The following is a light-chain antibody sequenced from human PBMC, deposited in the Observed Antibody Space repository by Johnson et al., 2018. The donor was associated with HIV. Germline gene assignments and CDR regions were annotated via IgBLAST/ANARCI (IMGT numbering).Light chain of an antibody. Sequence: QSVLTQPPSVSAAPGQKVTISCSGSSSNIGNNYVSWYQQLPGTAPKLLIYENNKRPSGIPDRFSGSKSGTSVTLAITGLQTGDEADYYCATWDTSLSVYVFGTGTKVTVV. CDR3: ATWDTSLSVYV. V-gene: IGLV1-51*02. J-gene: IGLJ1*01. CDR2: ENN. CDR1: SSNIGNNY.